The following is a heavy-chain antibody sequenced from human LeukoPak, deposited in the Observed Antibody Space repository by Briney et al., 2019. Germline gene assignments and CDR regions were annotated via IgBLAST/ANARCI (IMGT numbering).Heavy chain of an antibody. CDR3: AHRLAAAGTMDY. Sequence: PGPTLVKPTQTLTLTCTFSGFSLSTSGVGVGWIRQPPGKALEWLALIYWDDDKRYSPSLKSRLTITKDTSKNQVALTMTNMDPVDTATYYCAHRLAAAGTMDYWGQGTLVTVSS. CDR2: IYWDDDK. J-gene: IGHJ4*02. CDR1: GFSLSTSGVG. V-gene: IGHV2-5*02. D-gene: IGHD6-13*01.